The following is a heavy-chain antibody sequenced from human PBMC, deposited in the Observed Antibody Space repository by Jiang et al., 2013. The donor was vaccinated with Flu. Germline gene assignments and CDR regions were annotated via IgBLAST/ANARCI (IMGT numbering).Heavy chain of an antibody. Sequence: SGAEVKKPGASVKVSCKASGYTFTGYFIHWVRQAPGQGLEWMGWINPNSGDTNYSPKFQGRVTMTRDTSIIIAYMELSSLRSGDTAVYYCARGEGDYLFDYWGQGTLVTVSS. J-gene: IGHJ4*02. CDR1: GYTFTGYF. CDR3: ARGEGDYLFDY. D-gene: IGHD4-17*01. CDR2: INPNSGDT. V-gene: IGHV1-2*02.